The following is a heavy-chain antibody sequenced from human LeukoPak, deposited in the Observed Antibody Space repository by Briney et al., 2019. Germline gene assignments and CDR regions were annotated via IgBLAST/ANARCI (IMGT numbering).Heavy chain of an antibody. CDR1: GGSISSYY. J-gene: IGHJ4*02. Sequence: SETLSLTCTVSGGSISSYYWGWVRQPPGKGLEWIGSIYYSGSTYYNPSLKSRVTISVDTSKNQFSLKLSSVTAADTAVYYCARSIAAAGKKYYFDYWGQGTLVTVSS. CDR2: IYYSGST. CDR3: ARSIAAAGKKYYFDY. D-gene: IGHD6-13*01. V-gene: IGHV4-39*07.